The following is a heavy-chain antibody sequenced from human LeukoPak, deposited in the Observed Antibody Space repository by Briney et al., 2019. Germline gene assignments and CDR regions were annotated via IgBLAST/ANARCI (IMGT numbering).Heavy chain of an antibody. D-gene: IGHD1-26*01. Sequence: GGSLRLSCAASGFTFSSYSMNWVRQAPGRGLEWVSSISSSSSYIYYADSVKGRFTISRDNAKNSLYLQMNSLRAEDTAVYYCARGVGATGYFDYWGQGTLVTVSS. CDR2: ISSSSSYI. J-gene: IGHJ4*02. CDR1: GFTFSSYS. CDR3: ARGVGATGYFDY. V-gene: IGHV3-21*01.